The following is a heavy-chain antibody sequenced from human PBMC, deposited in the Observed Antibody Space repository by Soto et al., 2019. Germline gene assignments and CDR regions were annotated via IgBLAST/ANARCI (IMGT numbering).Heavy chain of an antibody. CDR3: ARAQYDSSGPDY. Sequence: ASVKVSCKASGYTFSSYGISWVRQAPGQGLEWMGWISAYSGNTYYAQILQGRVTMTTVTSTSTAYMELRSLRSDDTAVYYCARAQYDSSGPDYWGQGTLVTVSS. CDR2: ISAYSGNT. CDR1: GYTFSSYG. D-gene: IGHD3-22*01. V-gene: IGHV1-18*01. J-gene: IGHJ4*02.